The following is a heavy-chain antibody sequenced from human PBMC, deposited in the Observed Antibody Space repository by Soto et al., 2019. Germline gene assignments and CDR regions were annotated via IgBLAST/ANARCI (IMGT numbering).Heavy chain of an antibody. J-gene: IGHJ6*02. CDR1: GFTFNTYS. Sequence: GGSLRLSCAASGFTFNTYSMNWVRQSPGKGLEWVSFISSRNSFIYYADSVRGRFTISRDNAKNSVFLQMNSLRVEDTAVYYCARDPAGSTRPYYYGMDVWGQGTTVTVSS. V-gene: IGHV3-21*01. CDR2: ISSRNSFI. D-gene: IGHD2-2*01. CDR3: ARDPAGSTRPYYYGMDV.